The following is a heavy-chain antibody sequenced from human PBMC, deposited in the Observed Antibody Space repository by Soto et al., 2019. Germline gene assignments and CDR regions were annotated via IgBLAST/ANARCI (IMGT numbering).Heavy chain of an antibody. D-gene: IGHD2-21*02. J-gene: IGHJ6*02. CDR1: GGSISSDYYH. CDR3: SREDDGGDSFDV. Sequence: PSETLSLTCTVSGGSISSDYYHWTWIRQSPGKGLEWIGYIHHSGSILYNPSLKSRVTISVDTSKNQFSLHLSSVTAADTAVYFCSREDDGGDSFDVCGQGTTVTVSS. CDR2: IHHSGSI. V-gene: IGHV4-30-4*08.